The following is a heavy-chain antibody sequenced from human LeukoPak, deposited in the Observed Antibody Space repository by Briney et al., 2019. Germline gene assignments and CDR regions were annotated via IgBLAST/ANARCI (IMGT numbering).Heavy chain of an antibody. Sequence: PGGSLRLSCATSGFIFSTYAMHWVRQAPGKRLEWVAVISYDGSIKYFADSVKGRFTISRDNSKNTLYLQMSSLRAEDTAVYYCARILNADYWGQGTLVTVSS. CDR3: ARILNADY. J-gene: IGHJ4*02. V-gene: IGHV3-30*14. CDR2: ISYDGSIK. D-gene: IGHD2/OR15-2a*01. CDR1: GFIFSTYA.